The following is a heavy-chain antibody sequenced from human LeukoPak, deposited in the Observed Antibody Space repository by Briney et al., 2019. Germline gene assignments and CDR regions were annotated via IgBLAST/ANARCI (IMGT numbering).Heavy chain of an antibody. D-gene: IGHD2-15*01. J-gene: IGHJ4*02. Sequence: PSETLSLTCAVYGGSFSGYYWSWIRQPAGKGLEWIGEINHSGSTNYNPSLKSRVTISVDTSKNQFSLKLSSVTAADTAVYYCARVEYCSGGSCYSGYDYWGQGTLVTVSS. CDR1: GGSFSGYY. CDR3: ARVEYCSGGSCYSGYDY. CDR2: INHSGST. V-gene: IGHV4-34*01.